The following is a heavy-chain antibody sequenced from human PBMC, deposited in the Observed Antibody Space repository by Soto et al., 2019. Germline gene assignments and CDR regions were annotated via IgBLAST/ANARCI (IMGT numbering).Heavy chain of an antibody. CDR1: GFTFSSYA. V-gene: IGHV3-23*01. J-gene: IGHJ4*01. CDR2: ISGSGGST. D-gene: IGHD3-3*01. CDR3: AKDVVRGLAGRITIFGVGTGIDY. Sequence: EVQLLESGGGLVQPGGSLRLSCAASGFTFSSYAMSWVRQAPGKGLEWVSAISGSGGSTYYADSVKGRFTISRDNSKNALYLQMNSRSAEDTAVYSCAKDVVRGLAGRITIFGVGTGIDYWGHGTLVTVSS.